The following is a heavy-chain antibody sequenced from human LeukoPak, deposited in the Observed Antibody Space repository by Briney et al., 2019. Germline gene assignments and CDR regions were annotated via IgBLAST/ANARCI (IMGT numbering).Heavy chain of an antibody. V-gene: IGHV3-13*01. D-gene: IGHD3-22*01. CDR2: IHMTGDT. CDR3: VRGRGYYDGRGYIKNVPFDI. J-gene: IGHJ3*02. Sequence: EGSVRLSCIASGFSFSSYDMHWVRQATGKGLECVSGIHMTGDTYYADSVKGRFTISRENAKISLYLQMNSLRAGDTAVYYCVRGRGYYDGRGYIKNVPFDIWGQGTTVTVSS. CDR1: GFSFSSYD.